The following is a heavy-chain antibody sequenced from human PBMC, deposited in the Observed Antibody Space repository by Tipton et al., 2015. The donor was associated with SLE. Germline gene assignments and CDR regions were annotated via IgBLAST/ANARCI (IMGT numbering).Heavy chain of an antibody. Sequence: SLRLSCAASGFPFSSYSMNWVRPAPGKGLAWVSSISSSSSYIYYADSVKGRFTISRDNAKNSLYLQMNSLRAEDTAVYYGARGLADCGGDCYSPFDYWGQGTLVTVSS. J-gene: IGHJ4*02. D-gene: IGHD2-21*01. CDR3: ARGLADCGGDCYSPFDY. CDR1: GFPFSSYS. CDR2: ISSSSSYI. V-gene: IGHV3-21*01.